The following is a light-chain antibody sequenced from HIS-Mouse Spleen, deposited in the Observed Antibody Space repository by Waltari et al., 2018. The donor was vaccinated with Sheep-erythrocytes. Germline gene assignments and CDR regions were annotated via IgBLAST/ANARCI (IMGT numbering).Light chain of an antibody. V-gene: IGKV3-20*01. CDR1: QSVRSSY. J-gene: IGKJ1*01. CDR3: QQYGSSPWP. Sequence: EIVLTQSPGTLSLSPGERATLSCRASQSVRSSYLAWYQQKPGQAPRLLIYGASSRATGIPDRFSGSGSGTDFTLTISRLGPEDFAVYYCQQYGSSPWPFGQGTKVEIK. CDR2: GAS.